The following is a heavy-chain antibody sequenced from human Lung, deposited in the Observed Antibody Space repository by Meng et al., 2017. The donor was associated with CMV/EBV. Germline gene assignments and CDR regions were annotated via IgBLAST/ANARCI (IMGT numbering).Heavy chain of an antibody. CDR1: GFSPSTSEVG. Sequence: ITLKESGPTLVKPTQTLTLTCTFSGFSPSTSEVGVGWIRQPPGKALEWLAVIYWDDDKRYSPSLKSRLTITKDTSKNQVVLTLTNMDPVDTATYYCALFTRSWFDPWGQGTLVTVSS. CDR2: IYWDDDK. D-gene: IGHD2-2*01. CDR3: ALFTRSWFDP. V-gene: IGHV2-5*02. J-gene: IGHJ5*02.